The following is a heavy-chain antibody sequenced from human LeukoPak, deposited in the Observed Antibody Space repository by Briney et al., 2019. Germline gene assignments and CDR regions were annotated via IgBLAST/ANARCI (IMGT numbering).Heavy chain of an antibody. CDR2: IWYDGSNK. D-gene: IGHD3-22*01. J-gene: IGHJ4*02. CDR1: GFTFSSYG. CDR3: ARDCDYYDSSGYYYEGYFDY. V-gene: IGHV3-33*08. Sequence: GRSLRLSCAASGFTFSSYGMHWVRQAPGKGLEWVAVIWYDGSNKYYADSVKGRFTISRDNSKNTLYLQMNSLRAEDTAVYYCARDCDYYDSSGYYYEGYFDYWGQGTLVTVSS.